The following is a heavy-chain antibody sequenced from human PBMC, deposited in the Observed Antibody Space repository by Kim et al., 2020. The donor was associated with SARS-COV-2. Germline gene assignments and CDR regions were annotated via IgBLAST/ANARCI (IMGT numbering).Heavy chain of an antibody. Sequence: SETLSLTCTVSGGSISSYYWSWIRQPPGKGLEWIGYIYYSGSTNNNPSPKSLVTISVDTSKNKFSLKLLSVTAADTAVYYWARDAGGGYLLWGQDTLVTV. J-gene: IGHJ1*01. D-gene: IGHD1-26*01. CDR2: IYYSGST. CDR3: ARDAGGGYLL. V-gene: IGHV4-59*12. CDR1: GGSISSYY.